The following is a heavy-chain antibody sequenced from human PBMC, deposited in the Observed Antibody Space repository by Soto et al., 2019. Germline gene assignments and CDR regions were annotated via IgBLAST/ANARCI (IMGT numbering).Heavy chain of an antibody. CDR3: ARGAGIMITFGGVIVYNWFDP. J-gene: IGHJ5*02. CDR1: GGSFSGYY. D-gene: IGHD3-16*02. V-gene: IGHV4-34*01. Sequence: SETLSPTCAVYGGSFSGYYWSWIRQPPGKGLEWIGEINHSGSTNYNPSLKSRVTISVDTSKNQFSLKLSSVTAADTAVYYCARGAGIMITFGGVIVYNWFDPWGQGTLVTVSS. CDR2: INHSGST.